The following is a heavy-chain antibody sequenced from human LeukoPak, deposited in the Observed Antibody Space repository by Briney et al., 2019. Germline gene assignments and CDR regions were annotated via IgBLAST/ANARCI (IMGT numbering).Heavy chain of an antibody. D-gene: IGHD1-26*01. CDR2: IKQDGSEE. J-gene: IGHJ6*02. V-gene: IGHV3-7*01. CDR1: GFTFSSHW. Sequence: GRSLRLSCAPSGFTFSSHWISWVRQAPGKGLAWVANIKQDGSEEYYVDSVKGLFTISRDNAKNSLYLQMNTLRAEDTAVYYCARDLWAPYGMDVWGQGTTVTVSS. CDR3: ARDLWAPYGMDV.